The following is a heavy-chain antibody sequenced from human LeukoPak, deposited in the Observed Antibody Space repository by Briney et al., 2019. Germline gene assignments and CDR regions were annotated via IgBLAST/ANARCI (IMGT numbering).Heavy chain of an antibody. CDR3: ARSWAPDAFDI. CDR2: INHSGST. V-gene: IGHV4-34*01. D-gene: IGHD3-16*01. J-gene: IGHJ3*02. Sequence: PSETLSLTCAVYGGSFSGYYWSWIRQPPGKGLEWIGEINHSGSTNYNPSLKSRVTISVDTSKNQFSLKLSSVTAADTAVYYCARSWAPDAFDIWGQGTMVTVSS. CDR1: GGSFSGYY.